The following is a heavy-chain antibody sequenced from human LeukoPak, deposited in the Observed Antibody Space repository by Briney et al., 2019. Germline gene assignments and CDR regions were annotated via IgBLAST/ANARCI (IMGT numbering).Heavy chain of an antibody. V-gene: IGHV3-23*01. D-gene: IGHD2-21*02. J-gene: IGHJ4*02. CDR1: GFTFSSYA. CDR2: ISGSGGST. Sequence: QTGGSPRLSCAASGFTFSSYAMSWVCQAPGKGLEWVSAISGSGGSTYYADSVKGRFTISRDNSKNTLYLQMNSLRAEDTAVYYCAKDHENCGGDCYSVTPFDYWGQGTLVTVSS. CDR3: AKDHENCGGDCYSVTPFDY.